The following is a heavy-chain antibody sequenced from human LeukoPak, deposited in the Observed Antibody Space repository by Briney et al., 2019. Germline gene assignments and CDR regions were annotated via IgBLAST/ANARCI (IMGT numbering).Heavy chain of an antibody. CDR3: ARDLGWAGGYSGYVYPPY. CDR2: ISSSSSTI. D-gene: IGHD5-12*01. V-gene: IGHV3-48*02. CDR1: GFTFSSYS. J-gene: IGHJ4*02. Sequence: GGSLRLSCAASGFTFSSYSMNWVRQAPGKGLEWVSYISSSSSTIYYADSVKGRFTISRDNAKNSLYLQMNSLRDEDTAVYYCARDLGWAGGYSGYVYPPYWRQGTLVTVSS.